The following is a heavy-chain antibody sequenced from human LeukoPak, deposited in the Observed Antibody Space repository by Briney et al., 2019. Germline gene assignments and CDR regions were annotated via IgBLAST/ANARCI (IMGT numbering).Heavy chain of an antibody. J-gene: IGHJ4*02. D-gene: IGHD6-6*01. CDR1: GGSISSGSYY. Sequence: SETLSLTCTVSGGSISSGSYYWSWIRQPAGKGLEWIGRIYTSGSTNYNPSLKSRVTISVDTSKNQFSLKLSSVTAADTAVYYCASGRASSSFDYWGQGTLVTVSS. CDR2: IYTSGST. V-gene: IGHV4-61*02. CDR3: ASGRASSSFDY.